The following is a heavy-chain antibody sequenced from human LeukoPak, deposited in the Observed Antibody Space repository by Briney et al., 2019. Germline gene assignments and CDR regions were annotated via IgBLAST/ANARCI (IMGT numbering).Heavy chain of an antibody. J-gene: IGHJ5*02. Sequence: ASVKVSCKASGYTFTTYGISWVRLAPGQGLEWTGWISAYNGNTNYAQQFQGGVTMTTDTSMSTAYMELRSLRSDDTAVYYCARDLIAVRPGWFDPWGQGSLVTVSS. CDR3: ARDLIAVRPGWFDP. CDR1: GYTFTTYG. V-gene: IGHV1-18*01. D-gene: IGHD6-6*01. CDR2: ISAYNGNT.